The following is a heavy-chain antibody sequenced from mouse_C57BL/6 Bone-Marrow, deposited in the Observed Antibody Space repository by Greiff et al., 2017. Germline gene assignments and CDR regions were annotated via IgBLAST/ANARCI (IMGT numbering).Heavy chain of an antibody. J-gene: IGHJ4*01. CDR1: GYTFTDYY. CDR3: ACYDYEFYAMDY. Sequence: VHVKQSGPVLVKPGASVKMSCKASGYTFTDYYMNWVKQSHGKSLEWIGVINPYNGGTSYNQKFKGKATLTVDKSSSTAYMELNSLTSEDSAVYYCACYDYEFYAMDYGGQGTAVTVSS. V-gene: IGHV1-19*01. D-gene: IGHD2-4*01. CDR2: INPYNGGT.